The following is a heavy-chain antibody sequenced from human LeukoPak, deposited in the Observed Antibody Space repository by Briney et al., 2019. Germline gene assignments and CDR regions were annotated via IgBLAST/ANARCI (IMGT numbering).Heavy chain of an antibody. D-gene: IGHD6-19*01. J-gene: IGHJ6*02. CDR3: ARDQAIAVPNPTDYGMDV. CDR2: INPSGGST. Sequence: GASVKVSCKASGYTFTSYYMHWVRQAPGQGLEWMGIINPSGGSTSYAQKFQGRVTMTRDTSTSTVYMELSSLRSEDTAVYYCARDQAIAVPNPTDYGMDVWGQGTTVTVSS. CDR1: GYTFTSYY. V-gene: IGHV1-46*01.